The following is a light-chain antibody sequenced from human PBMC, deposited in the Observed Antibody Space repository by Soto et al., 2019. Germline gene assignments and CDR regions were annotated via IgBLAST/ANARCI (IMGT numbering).Light chain of an antibody. CDR3: QQYHSRRT. CDR1: QDINDW. CDR2: DAS. Sequence: DIQMTQSPSTLSASVGDRVTITCRASQDINDWLAWYQQKPGNAPKFLIYDASTLQSGDPSRFSGSGSGTEFTLTISSLQPDDFETYYCQQYHSRRTFGQGTKVAIK. J-gene: IGKJ1*01. V-gene: IGKV1-5*01.